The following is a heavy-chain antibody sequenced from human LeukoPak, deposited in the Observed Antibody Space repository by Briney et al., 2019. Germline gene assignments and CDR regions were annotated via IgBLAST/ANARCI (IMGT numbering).Heavy chain of an antibody. Sequence: SETLSLTCTVSGGSISSYYWSRIRQPAGKGLEWIGRFSTSGSTNYNPSLKSRVTMSVDTSKNQFSLRLSSVTAADTAVYYCAREGVGFRPLDYWGQGTLVTVSS. CDR2: FSTSGST. V-gene: IGHV4-4*07. D-gene: IGHD3-10*01. CDR3: AREGVGFRPLDY. J-gene: IGHJ4*02. CDR1: GGSISSYY.